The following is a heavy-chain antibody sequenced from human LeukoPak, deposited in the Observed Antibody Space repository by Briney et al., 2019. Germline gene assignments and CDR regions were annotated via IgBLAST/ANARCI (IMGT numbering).Heavy chain of an antibody. CDR3: ARGRLGDAFDI. Sequence: GGSLRLSCAASGFTFSSYWMSWVRQAPGKGLEWVANIKEDGNEKYYVDSVKGRFTISRDNSKNTLYLQMNSLRAEDTAVYYCARGRLGDAFDIWGQGTMVTVSS. J-gene: IGHJ3*02. CDR2: IKEDGNEK. CDR1: GFTFSSYW. V-gene: IGHV3-7*03.